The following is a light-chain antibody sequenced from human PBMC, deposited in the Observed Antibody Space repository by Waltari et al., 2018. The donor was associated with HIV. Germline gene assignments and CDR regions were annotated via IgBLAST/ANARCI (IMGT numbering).Light chain of an antibody. Sequence: QPVLTQPPSASGSLGASVKLTCTLSSGHSSNAIAWHQQQPAKGPRFLMKVNSDGSHNRGAWFHDRFSGSTYGAERYLTISSLQSEDEADYYCQTWGTGIAVFGGGTKLTVL. CDR1: SGHSSNA. J-gene: IGLJ3*02. CDR2: VNSDGSH. CDR3: QTWGTGIAV. V-gene: IGLV4-69*01.